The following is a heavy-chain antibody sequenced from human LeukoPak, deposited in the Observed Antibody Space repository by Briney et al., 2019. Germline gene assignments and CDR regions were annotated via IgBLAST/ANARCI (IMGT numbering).Heavy chain of an antibody. Sequence: SETLSLTCTVSGGSISSYYWGWIRQPPGKGLEWIGSIYYSGSTYYNPSLKGRVTISVDTSKNQFSLKLSSVTAADTAVYYCAKMTPVTSFQLLVLDSWGPGTLVTISS. CDR1: GGSISSYY. CDR2: IYYSGST. CDR3: AKMTPVTSFQLLVLDS. J-gene: IGHJ4*02. D-gene: IGHD4-11*01. V-gene: IGHV4-39*07.